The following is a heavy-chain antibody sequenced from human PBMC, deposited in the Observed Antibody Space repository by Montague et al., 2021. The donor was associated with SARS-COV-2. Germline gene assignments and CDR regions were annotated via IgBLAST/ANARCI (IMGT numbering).Heavy chain of an antibody. Sequence: SQTLSLTCTVSGGSISSAYFYWGWIRQPPGKGLEWIGTIYYDGKTYYNSSLSSRVFLSADTSNNHFSLKLDSVTAADTAVYFCARRGYYDSAGYHWHLDLWGRGMLVTVSS. CDR3: ARRGYYDSAGYHWHLDL. J-gene: IGHJ2*01. D-gene: IGHD3-22*01. V-gene: IGHV4-39*02. CDR2: IYYDGKT. CDR1: GGSISSAYFY.